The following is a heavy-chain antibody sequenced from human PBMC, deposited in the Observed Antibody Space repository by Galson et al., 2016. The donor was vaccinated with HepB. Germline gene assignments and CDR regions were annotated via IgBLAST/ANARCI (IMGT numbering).Heavy chain of an antibody. J-gene: IGHJ4*02. CDR1: GFTFGSYA. V-gene: IGHV3-23*01. D-gene: IGHD1-26*01. CDR3: AKAGGATRGSVDY. CDR2: ISGSGGST. Sequence: SLRLSCAASGFTFGSYAMSWVRQAPGKGLECVSSISGSGGSTSYADSVKGRFTISRDNSKNTLYLQLSSLRAEDTAVYYCAKAGGATRGSVDYWGQGTLVTVSS.